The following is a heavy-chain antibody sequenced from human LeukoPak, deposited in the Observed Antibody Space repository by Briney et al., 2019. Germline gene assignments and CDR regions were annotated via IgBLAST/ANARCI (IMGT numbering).Heavy chain of an antibody. Sequence: SETLSLTCTVSAGSISSSSYYWGWIRQPPGKGLEWIGSIDYSGSTYYNPSLKSRVTISVDTSKNQFSLKLSSVTAADTAVYYCARGDCSGGSCYLFDYWGQGALVTVSS. CDR3: ARGDCSGGSCYLFDY. J-gene: IGHJ4*02. CDR2: IDYSGST. CDR1: AGSISSSSYY. D-gene: IGHD2-15*01. V-gene: IGHV4-39*01.